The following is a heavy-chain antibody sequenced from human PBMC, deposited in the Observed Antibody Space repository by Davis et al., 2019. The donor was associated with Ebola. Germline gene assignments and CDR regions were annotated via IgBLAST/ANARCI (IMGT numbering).Heavy chain of an antibody. V-gene: IGHV3-21*01. Sequence: PGGSLRLSCAASGFTFSRYAMRWVRQAPGKGLEWVSSISSSSSYIYYADSVKGRFIISRDNAKNSLYLQMNSLRAEDTAVYYCAREGTVVGATGDYWGQGTLVTVSS. CDR2: ISSSSSYI. D-gene: IGHD1-26*01. J-gene: IGHJ4*02. CDR1: GFTFSRYA. CDR3: AREGTVVGATGDY.